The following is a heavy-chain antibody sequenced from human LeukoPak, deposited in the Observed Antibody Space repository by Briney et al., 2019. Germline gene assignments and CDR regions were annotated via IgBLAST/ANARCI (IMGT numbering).Heavy chain of an antibody. D-gene: IGHD3-9*01. CDR3: ASRDLRYFDWLGAD. J-gene: IGHJ4*02. Sequence: GGSPRLSCAASGFTFSSYSMNWVRQAPGKGLEWVSSISSSSSYIYYADSVKGRFTISRDNAKNSLYLQMNSLRAEDTAVYYCASRDLRYFDWLGADWGQGTLVTVSS. CDR1: GFTFSSYS. V-gene: IGHV3-21*04. CDR2: ISSSSSYI.